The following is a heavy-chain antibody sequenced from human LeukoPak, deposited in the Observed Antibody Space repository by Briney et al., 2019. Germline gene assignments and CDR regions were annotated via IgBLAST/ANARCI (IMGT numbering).Heavy chain of an antibody. Sequence: SETLSLTCTVSGGSISSSSYYWGWIRQPPGKGLEWIGSIYYSGSTYYNPSLKSRVTISVDPSKNQFSLKLSSVTAADTAVYYCARHSSNYYDSSGSLDPWGQGTLVTVSS. J-gene: IGHJ5*02. CDR1: GGSISSSSYY. D-gene: IGHD3-22*01. CDR3: ARHSSNYYDSSGSLDP. CDR2: IYYSGST. V-gene: IGHV4-39*01.